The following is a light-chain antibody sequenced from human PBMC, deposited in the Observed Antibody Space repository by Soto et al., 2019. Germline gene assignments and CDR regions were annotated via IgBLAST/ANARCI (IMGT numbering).Light chain of an antibody. CDR2: NNN. CDR3: EAWDDILKGWL. J-gene: IGLJ3*02. Sequence: QSVLTQPPSTSGTPGQKVTISCSGSSSNIGSNTVNWYQQVPGTAPKLLIYNNNQRPSGVPDRFSDSKSGSSASLALSGLQSEDEAEHGFEAWDDILKGWLLGGGTKRTVL. V-gene: IGLV1-44*01. CDR1: SSNIGSNT.